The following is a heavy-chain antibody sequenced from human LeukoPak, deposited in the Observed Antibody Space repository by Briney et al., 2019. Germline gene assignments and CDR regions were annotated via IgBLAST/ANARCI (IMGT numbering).Heavy chain of an antibody. D-gene: IGHD6-13*01. V-gene: IGHV4-59*08. CDR3: ARVAAAGSASFDY. CDR1: GGSISGYY. Sequence: SETLSLTCTVSGGSISGYYWSWIRQPPGKGLEWVGYISYSGSTNYKPSLKSRVTISVDTSKNQFSLKLSSVTAADTAVYYCARVAAAGSASFDYWGQGTLVTVSS. CDR2: ISYSGST. J-gene: IGHJ4*02.